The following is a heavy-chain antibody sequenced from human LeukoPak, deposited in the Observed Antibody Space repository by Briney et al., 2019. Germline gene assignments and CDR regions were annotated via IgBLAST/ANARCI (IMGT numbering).Heavy chain of an antibody. CDR2: IYYSGST. D-gene: IGHD2-2*01. CDR1: GGSISSGDYY. J-gene: IGHJ4*02. Sequence: PSETLSLTCTVSGGSISSGDYYWSWIRQPPGKGLEWIGYIYYSGSTYYNPSLKSRVTISVDTSKNQFSLKLSSVTAADTAVYYCARVGVVPADQYYFDYWGQGTLVTVSS. V-gene: IGHV4-30-4*01. CDR3: ARVGVVPADQYYFDY.